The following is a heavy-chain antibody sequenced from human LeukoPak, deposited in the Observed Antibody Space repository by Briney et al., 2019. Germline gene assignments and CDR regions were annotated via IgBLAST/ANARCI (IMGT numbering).Heavy chain of an antibody. CDR1: GGSISSYY. Sequence: PSETLSLTCTVSGGSISSYYWSWIRQPPGKGLEWIGYIYYSGSTNYNPSLKSRVTISVDTSKNQFSLKLSSVTAADTAVHYRARGQLRYFDRPSAFDIWGQGTMVTVSS. D-gene: IGHD3-9*01. J-gene: IGHJ3*02. CDR3: ARGQLRYFDRPSAFDI. V-gene: IGHV4-59*01. CDR2: IYYSGST.